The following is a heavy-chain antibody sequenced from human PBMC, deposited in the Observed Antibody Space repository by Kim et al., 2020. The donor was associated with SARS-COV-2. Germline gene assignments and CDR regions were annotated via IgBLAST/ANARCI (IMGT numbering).Heavy chain of an antibody. J-gene: IGHJ4*02. CDR2: ISSNGGST. CDR3: VKSGRTTVTTPXXY. D-gene: IGHD4-17*01. V-gene: IGHV3-64D*09. CDR1: GFTFSSYA. Sequence: GGSLRLSCSASGFTFSSYAMHWVRQAPGKGLEYVSAISSNGGSTYYADSVKGRFTISRDNSKNTLYLQMSSLRAEDTAVYYCVKSGRTTVTTPXXYWGQGTLXTXSS.